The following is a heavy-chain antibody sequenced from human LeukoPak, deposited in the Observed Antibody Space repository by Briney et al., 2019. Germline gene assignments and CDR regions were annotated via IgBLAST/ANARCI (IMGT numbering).Heavy chain of an antibody. CDR1: GYTFTSYD. CDR2: INPSGGST. V-gene: IGHV1-46*01. CDR3: ARDSEQQLATMDV. Sequence: ASVKVSCKASGYTFTSYDINWVRQATGQGLEWMGIINPSGGSTSYAQKFQGRVTMTRDMSTSTVYMELSSLRSGDTAVYYCARDSEQQLATMDVWGKGTTVTVSS. J-gene: IGHJ6*04. D-gene: IGHD6-13*01.